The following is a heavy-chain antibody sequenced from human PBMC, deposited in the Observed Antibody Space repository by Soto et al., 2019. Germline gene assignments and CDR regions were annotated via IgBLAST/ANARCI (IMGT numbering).Heavy chain of an antibody. CDR1: GGTFSSYA. Sequence: SVKVSCKASGGTFSSYAISWVRQAPGQGLEWMGGIIPIFGTANYAQKFQGRVTITADKSTSTAYMELSSLRSEDTAVYYCARLGYCSGGSCYSYYYYGMDVWGQGATVTSP. D-gene: IGHD2-15*01. V-gene: IGHV1-69*06. CDR3: ARLGYCSGGSCYSYYYYGMDV. CDR2: IIPIFGTA. J-gene: IGHJ6*02.